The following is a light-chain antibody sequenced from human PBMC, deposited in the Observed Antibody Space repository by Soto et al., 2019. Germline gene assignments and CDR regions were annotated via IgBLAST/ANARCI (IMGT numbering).Light chain of an antibody. CDR1: QGISSY. J-gene: IGKJ1*01. V-gene: IGKV1-8*01. CDR2: AAS. CDR3: QQYYSYST. Sequence: TQSPSSLSASTGDRVTITCRASQGISSYLAWYQQKPGKAPKLLIYAASTLQSGVPSRFSGSGSGTDFTLTISCLQSEDFATYYCQQYYSYSTFGQGTKV.